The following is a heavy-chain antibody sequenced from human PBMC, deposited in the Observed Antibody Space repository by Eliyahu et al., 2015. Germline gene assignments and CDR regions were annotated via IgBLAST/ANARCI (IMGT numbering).Heavy chain of an antibody. CDR2: TSYDGSVK. V-gene: IGHV3-30*03. CDR1: GFXFXNYG. J-gene: IGHJ4*02. D-gene: IGHD6-13*01. Sequence: QVQLVESGGGVVQPGRSLRLSCAAFGFXFXNYGMHWVRQAPGKGLEWVAVTSYDGSVKYYAEYVKGRFTISRDNSNNTLYLQMNSLRAEDTAMYYCARDLSAAGTPYYFDYWGQGTLVAVSS. CDR3: ARDLSAAGTPYYFDY.